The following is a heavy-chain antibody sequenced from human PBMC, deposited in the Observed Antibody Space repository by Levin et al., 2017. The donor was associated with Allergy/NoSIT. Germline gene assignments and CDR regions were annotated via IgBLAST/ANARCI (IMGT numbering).Heavy chain of an antibody. V-gene: IGHV3-30-3*01. D-gene: IGHD3-10*01. Sequence: PGESLKISCAGSGLTFSNFPVHWVRQAPGKGLEWVAVISFDGTDQYYADAVKGRFTVSRDNSKKTVLLQMSILRAEDTAVYFCATGAGGRGEYYYYGMDVWGLGTTVTVSS. J-gene: IGHJ6*02. CDR3: ATGAGGRGEYYYYGMDV. CDR2: ISFDGTDQ. CDR1: GLTFSNFP.